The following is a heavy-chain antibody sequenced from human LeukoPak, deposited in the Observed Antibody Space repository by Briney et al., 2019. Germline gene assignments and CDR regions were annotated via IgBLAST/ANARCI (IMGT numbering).Heavy chain of an antibody. V-gene: IGHV4-39*01. CDR1: GGSISSSSYY. J-gene: IGHJ3*02. CDR2: IYYSGST. D-gene: IGHD3-22*01. Sequence: SETLSLTCTVSGGSISSSSYYWGWIRQPPGKGLEWIGSIYYSGSTCYNPSLKSRVTISVDTSKNQFSLKLSSVTAADTAVYYCARRTSPYYYDSSGLSDDAFDIWGQGTMVTVSS. CDR3: ARRTSPYYYDSSGLSDDAFDI.